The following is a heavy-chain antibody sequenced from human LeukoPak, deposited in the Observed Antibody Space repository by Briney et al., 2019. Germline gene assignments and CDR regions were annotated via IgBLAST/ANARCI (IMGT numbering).Heavy chain of an antibody. CDR3: ARDAYVGATPYADY. Sequence: GGSLRLSCAASGFTLSNHPMYWVRQAPGKGLEWVSSLSDTGDSTHYADSVKGRFTISRDSARSALYLQMNSLRAEDTAVYYCARDAYVGATPYADYWGQGTLVTVSS. V-gene: IGHV3-23*01. J-gene: IGHJ4*02. D-gene: IGHD1-26*01. CDR1: GFTLSNHP. CDR2: LSDTGDST.